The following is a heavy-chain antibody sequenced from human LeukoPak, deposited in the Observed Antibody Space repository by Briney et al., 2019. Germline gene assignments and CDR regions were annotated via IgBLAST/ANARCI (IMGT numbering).Heavy chain of an antibody. CDR1: GFTFSTYA. CDR2: FHTSGDKT. CDR3: VKDLYKGETSTWYYFDY. V-gene: IGHV3-64D*06. J-gene: IGHJ4*02. Sequence: PGESLRLSCSGSGFTFSTYAIHWVRRAPGKGPEYDSLFHTSGDKTYYADSVKGRFTISRDNSKNTVSLQMSSLRDEDTAMYYCVKDLYKGETSTWYYFDYWGQGTLVTVSS. D-gene: IGHD6-13*01.